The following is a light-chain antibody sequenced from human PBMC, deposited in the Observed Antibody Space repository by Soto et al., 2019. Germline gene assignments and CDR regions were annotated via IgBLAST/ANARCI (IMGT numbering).Light chain of an antibody. CDR2: GNN. CDR1: SSNIGSHT. V-gene: IGLV1-44*01. Sequence: QSVLTQPPSASGTPGQRVTISCSGSSSNIGSHTVNWYQQLPGTAPKLLIYGNNQRPSGVPDRFSGSKSGTSASLAISGLQSEDEADYYCAAWDDSLTGHVVFGGGTKLTVL. CDR3: AAWDDSLTGHVV. J-gene: IGLJ2*01.